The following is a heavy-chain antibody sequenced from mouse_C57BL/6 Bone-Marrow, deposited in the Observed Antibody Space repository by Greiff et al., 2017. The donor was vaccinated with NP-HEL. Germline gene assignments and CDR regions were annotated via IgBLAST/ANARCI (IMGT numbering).Heavy chain of an antibody. V-gene: IGHV1-64*01. CDR2: IHPNSGST. J-gene: IGHJ2*01. D-gene: IGHD2-1*01. CDR3: TRSLYGNHYLDY. CDR1: GYTFTSYW. Sequence: QVQLQQPGAELVKPGASVKLSCKASGYTFTSYWMHWVKQRPGQGLEWIGMIHPNSGSTNYNEKFKSKATLTVDKSSSTAYMQLSSLTSEDSAVYYCTRSLYGNHYLDYWGQGTTLTVSS.